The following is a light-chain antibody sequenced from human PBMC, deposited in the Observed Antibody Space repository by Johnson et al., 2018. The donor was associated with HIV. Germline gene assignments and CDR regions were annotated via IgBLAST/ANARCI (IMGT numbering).Light chain of an antibody. V-gene: IGLV1-51*01. CDR3: GTWDSSLSAGKV. J-gene: IGLJ1*01. CDR2: DNN. CDR1: SSNIGNNF. Sequence: QPVLTQPPSVSAAPGQRVTRSYSGSSSNIGNNFVSWFRQLPLRAPKVLIYDNNERPSGIPDRFSDSQSGTSATLAITGLQTGDEADYYCGTWDSSLSAGKVFGTGTKVTVL.